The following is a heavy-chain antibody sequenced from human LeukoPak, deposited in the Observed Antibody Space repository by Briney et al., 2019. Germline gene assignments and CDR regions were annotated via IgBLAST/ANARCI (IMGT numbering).Heavy chain of an antibody. J-gene: IGHJ1*01. D-gene: IGHD5-12*01. CDR3: ATRGEYFQH. Sequence: GGSLRLSCAASGFTFSSYWMSWVRPAPGKGLEWVANIRQDGSEKYYVDSVKGRFTISRDNAKNSLYLQMNRLRAEDTAVYYCATRGEYFQHWGQGTLVTVSS. CDR2: IRQDGSEK. CDR1: GFTFSSYW. V-gene: IGHV3-7*01.